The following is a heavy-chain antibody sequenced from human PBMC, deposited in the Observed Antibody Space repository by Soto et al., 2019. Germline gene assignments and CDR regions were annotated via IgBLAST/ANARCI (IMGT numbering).Heavy chain of an antibody. Sequence: PSETLSLTCAVYGGSFSEYYWSWIRQPPGRGLEWIGEINHSGSSNYNPSLKSRVTTSVDTSENQFSLRLSSVTAADTAVYYCARGGTGHMDVWGKGITVTVSS. V-gene: IGHV4-34*01. CDR2: INHSGSS. CDR3: ARGGTGHMDV. CDR1: GGSFSEYY. J-gene: IGHJ6*03.